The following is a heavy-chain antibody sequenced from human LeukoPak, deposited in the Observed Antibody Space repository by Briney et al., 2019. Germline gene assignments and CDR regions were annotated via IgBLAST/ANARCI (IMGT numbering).Heavy chain of an antibody. CDR2: ISAYNGNT. CDR3: ARAYCSSTSCSPEYFQH. CDR1: GYTFTSYG. V-gene: IGHV1-18*01. D-gene: IGHD2-2*01. J-gene: IGHJ1*01. Sequence: GASVRVSCKASGYTFTSYGISWVRQAPGQGLEWMGWISAYNGNTNYAQKLQGRVTMTTDTSTSTAYMELRSLRSDDTAVYYCARAYCSSTSCSPEYFQHWGQGTLVTVSS.